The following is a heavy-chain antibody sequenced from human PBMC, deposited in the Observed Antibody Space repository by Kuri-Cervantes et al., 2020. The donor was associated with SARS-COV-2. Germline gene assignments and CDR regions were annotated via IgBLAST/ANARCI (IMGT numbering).Heavy chain of an antibody. J-gene: IGHJ1*01. D-gene: IGHD1-26*01. CDR2: ISSSSSYI. Sequence: ETLSLTCAASGFTFSSYSMNWVRQAPGKGLEWVSSISSSSSYIYYADSVKGRFTISRDNSKNTLYLQMNTLKTEDTAVFYCARDASYSGTYGSFQHWGQGTLVTVSS. CDR3: ARDASYSGTYGSFQH. CDR1: GFTFSSYS. V-gene: IGHV3-21*06.